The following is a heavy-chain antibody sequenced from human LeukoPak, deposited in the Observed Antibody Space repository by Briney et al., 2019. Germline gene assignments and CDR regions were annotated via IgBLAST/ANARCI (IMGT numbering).Heavy chain of an antibody. CDR3: AREEGIAVAGPLDY. CDR1: NGSISNYY. D-gene: IGHD6-19*01. CDR2: IYTSENT. V-gene: IGHV4-4*07. Sequence: SETLSLTCTVSNGSISNYYWSWIRQPAGKGLEWIGRIYTSENTNYNPSLKSRVTMSIDTSKNQLSLKLSSVTAADTAVYYCAREEGIAVAGPLDYWGQGTLVTVSS. J-gene: IGHJ4*02.